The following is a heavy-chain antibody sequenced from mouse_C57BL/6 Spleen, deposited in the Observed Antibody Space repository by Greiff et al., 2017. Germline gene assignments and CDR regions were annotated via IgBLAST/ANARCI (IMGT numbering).Heavy chain of an antibody. Sequence: EVHLVESEGGLVQPGSSMKLSCTASGFTFSDYYMAWVRQVPEKGLEWVANINYDGSSTYYLDSLKSRFIISRDNAKNILYLQMSSLKSEDTATYYCARDRGYYGSSPFDYWGQGTTLTVSS. CDR2: INYDGSST. V-gene: IGHV5-16*01. J-gene: IGHJ2*01. D-gene: IGHD1-1*01. CDR1: GFTFSDYY. CDR3: ARDRGYYGSSPFDY.